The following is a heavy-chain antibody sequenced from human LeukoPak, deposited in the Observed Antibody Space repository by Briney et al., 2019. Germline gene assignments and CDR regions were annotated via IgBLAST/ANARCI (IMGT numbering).Heavy chain of an antibody. J-gene: IGHJ4*02. Sequence: GGSLRLSCAASGFTVSSNYMSWVRQAPGKGLEWVSYISSSTTIYYADSVRGRFTISRDNAKNSLYLQMNSLRAEDTAVYYCAKLAKYFYGSETYYFFEHWGQGTPVTASS. CDR3: AKLAKYFYGSETYYFFEH. V-gene: IGHV3-69-1*01. D-gene: IGHD3-10*01. CDR2: ISSSTTI. CDR1: GFTVSSNY.